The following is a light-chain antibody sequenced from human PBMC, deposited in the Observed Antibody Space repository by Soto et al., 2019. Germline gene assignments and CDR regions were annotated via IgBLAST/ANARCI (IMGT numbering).Light chain of an antibody. Sequence: DSQMTQSPSSLSASVGDRFTITCLAIQSISTYLIWYEQKPGKAPKLLIYATSSLESGVPSRFSGSGSGTDFTLTISSLQPEDFAAYYCQQSYSIPITFGPGTRLEIK. V-gene: IGKV1-39*01. J-gene: IGKJ5*01. CDR2: ATS. CDR1: QSISTY. CDR3: QQSYSIPIT.